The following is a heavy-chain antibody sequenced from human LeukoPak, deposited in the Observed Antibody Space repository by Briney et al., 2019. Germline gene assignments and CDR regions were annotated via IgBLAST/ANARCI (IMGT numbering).Heavy chain of an antibody. CDR3: ARHYYDSSGYYLAPPGGY. CDR2: INPSGGST. J-gene: IGHJ4*02. D-gene: IGHD3-22*01. V-gene: IGHV1-46*01. CDR1: GYTFTIYY. Sequence: ASVKVSCKASGYTFTIYYMHWVRQAPGQGLEWMGIINPSGGSTSYAQKFQGRVTMTRDTSTSTVYMELSSLRSEDTAVYYCARHYYDSSGYYLAPPGGYWGQGTLVTVSS.